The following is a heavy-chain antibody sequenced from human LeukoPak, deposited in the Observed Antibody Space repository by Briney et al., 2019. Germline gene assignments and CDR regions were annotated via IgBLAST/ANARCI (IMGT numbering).Heavy chain of an antibody. Sequence: GSLRLSCAASGFTFSSYTMNWVRQAPGKGLEWVSAVSGGDPNTYYADSVKGRFTISRDNSKNTLYLQMNSLRAEDTAVYYCAKGYGYYYYGMDVWGQRTTVTVSS. D-gene: IGHD1-1*01. CDR1: GFTFSSYT. CDR2: VSGGDPNT. V-gene: IGHV3-23*01. J-gene: IGHJ6*02. CDR3: AKGYGYYYYGMDV.